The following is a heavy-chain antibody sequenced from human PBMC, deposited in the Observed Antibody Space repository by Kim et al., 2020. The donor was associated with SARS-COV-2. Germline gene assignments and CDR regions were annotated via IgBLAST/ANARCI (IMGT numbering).Heavy chain of an antibody. V-gene: IGHV3-7*01. Sequence: GGSLRLSCAASGFTFSSYWMSWVRQAPGKGLEWVANIKQDGSEKYYVDSVKGRFTISRDNAKNSLYLQMNSLRAEDTAVYYCARVSNIAAAGTRYYYYGMDVWGQGTTVTVSS. D-gene: IGHD6-13*01. J-gene: IGHJ6*02. CDR1: GFTFSSYW. CDR2: IKQDGSEK. CDR3: ARVSNIAAAGTRYYYYGMDV.